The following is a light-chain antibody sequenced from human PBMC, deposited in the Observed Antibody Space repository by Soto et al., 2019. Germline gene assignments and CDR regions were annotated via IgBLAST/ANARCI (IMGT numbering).Light chain of an antibody. V-gene: IGKV3-20*01. CDR2: GAS. CDR1: QSVRNNY. J-gene: IGKJ5*01. Sequence: ETVLTQSPGTLSLSPGERATLSCRASQSVRNNYVAWYQQKPGQAPRLLISGASSRAAGIPDRFSGSGSETDFTLTISRLEPEDFALYFCQQYGNPRITFGQGTRLEIK. CDR3: QQYGNPRIT.